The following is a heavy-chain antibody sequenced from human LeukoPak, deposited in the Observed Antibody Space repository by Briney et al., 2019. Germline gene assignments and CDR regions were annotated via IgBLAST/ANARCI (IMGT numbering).Heavy chain of an antibody. CDR2: ISAYNGNT. CDR1: GYTFTSYG. V-gene: IGHV1-18*01. J-gene: IGHJ6*02. CDR3: ARGEITIFGVVRYGMDV. D-gene: IGHD3-3*01. Sequence: ASVKVSCKASGYTFTSYGISWVRQAPGQGLEWMGWISAYNGNTNYAQKLQGRVTMTTDTSTSTAYMELRSLRSDDTAVYYCARGEITIFGVVRYGMDVWGQGTTVTVS.